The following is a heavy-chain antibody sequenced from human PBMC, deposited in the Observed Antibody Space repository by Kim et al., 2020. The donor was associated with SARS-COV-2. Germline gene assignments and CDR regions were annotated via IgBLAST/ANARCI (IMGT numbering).Heavy chain of an antibody. CDR3: AKVDVEFDN. Sequence: SETLSLTCTVSGGSIISDTHYWGWIRQPPGKGLEWIGSITHGGSTYYDPSLKSRVTMSINTSTNQFFLGLASVTAADTAVYFCAKVDVEFDNWGQGTLVTVSS. D-gene: IGHD3-3*01. V-gene: IGHV4-39*07. CDR1: GGSIISDTHY. J-gene: IGHJ4*02. CDR2: ITHGGST.